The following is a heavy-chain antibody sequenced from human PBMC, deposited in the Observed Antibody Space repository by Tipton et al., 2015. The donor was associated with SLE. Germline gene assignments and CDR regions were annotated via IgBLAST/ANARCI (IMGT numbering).Heavy chain of an antibody. CDR1: GFTFTSYS. CDR3: ARGLGGA. Sequence: SLRLSCAASGFTFTSYSMHWVRQASGKGLEWVGRIRSKANSYATAYAASVKGRFTISRDDSKNTAYLQMNSLKTEDTAVYYCARGLGGAWGQGTLVTVSS. V-gene: IGHV3-73*01. D-gene: IGHD3-16*01. J-gene: IGHJ5*02. CDR2: IRSKANSYAT.